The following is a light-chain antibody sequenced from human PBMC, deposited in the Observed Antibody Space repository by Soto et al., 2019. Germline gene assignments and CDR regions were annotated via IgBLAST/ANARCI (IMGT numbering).Light chain of an antibody. J-gene: IGKJ4*01. Sequence: IQMTQSPSSLSASIGDRVTITCQASHDITHYLNWYQQRPGEAPKLLIYDASKLESGVPPRFSGRGYGTDFTLTISSLQPDDFATYFCQQSDLLPLTFGGGTNVEI. CDR2: DAS. V-gene: IGKV1-33*01. CDR3: QQSDLLPLT. CDR1: HDITHY.